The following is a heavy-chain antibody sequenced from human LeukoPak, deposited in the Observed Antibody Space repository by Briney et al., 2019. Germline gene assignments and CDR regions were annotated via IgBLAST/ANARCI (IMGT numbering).Heavy chain of an antibody. D-gene: IGHD6-19*01. J-gene: IGHJ4*02. CDR1: GFTFTNYA. CDR2: IPYDGSDK. CDR3: AKDWSASSGWFLDH. Sequence: PGGSLRLSCAASGFTFTNYAMHWVRQAPGKGLEWVAFIPYDGSDKYYADSVKGRFTISRDNSKNTLSLQMNSLRADDTAVYYCAKDWSASSGWFLDHWGQGTRVTVSA. V-gene: IGHV3-30*02.